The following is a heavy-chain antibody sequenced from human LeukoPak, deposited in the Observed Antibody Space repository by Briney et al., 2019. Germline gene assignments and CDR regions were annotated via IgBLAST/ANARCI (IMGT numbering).Heavy chain of an antibody. CDR3: ARGPHQVLRFLEWLLGY. CDR1: GFIFDDYA. D-gene: IGHD3-3*01. V-gene: IGHV3-7*01. Sequence: LPGGSLRLSCAASGFIFDDYAVHWVRQAPGKGLEWVANIKQDGSEKYYVDSVKGRFTISRDNAKNSLYLQMNSLRAEDTAVYYCARGPHQVLRFLEWLLGYWGQGTLVTVSS. CDR2: IKQDGSEK. J-gene: IGHJ4*02.